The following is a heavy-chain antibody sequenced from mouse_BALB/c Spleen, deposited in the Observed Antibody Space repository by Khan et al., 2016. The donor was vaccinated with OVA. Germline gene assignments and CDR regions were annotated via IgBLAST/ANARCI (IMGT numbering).Heavy chain of an antibody. J-gene: IGHJ2*01. V-gene: IGHV5-17*02. CDR3: ASSYFYVYYCDY. CDR1: GFTFSSYG. CDR2: ISGDSTTI. D-gene: IGHD1-1*01. Sequence: EVHLVESGGGLVQPGGSRKLSCAASGFTFSSYGVHWVRQAPERGLEWVAYISGDSTTIYYEDTLKGRSTISRDNPKNTLFLQRTRLMSEDTAKYDCASSYFYVYYCDYWGPGTTLTVAA.